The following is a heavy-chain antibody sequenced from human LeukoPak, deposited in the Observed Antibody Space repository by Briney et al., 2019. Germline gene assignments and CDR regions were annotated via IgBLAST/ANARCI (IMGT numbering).Heavy chain of an antibody. J-gene: IGHJ4*02. V-gene: IGHV3-30*02. CDR2: IRIDGSQT. CDR3: VKVDREGYQNSDFDY. CDR1: GFTFSNYG. D-gene: IGHD5-12*01. Sequence: QPGGSLRLSCAASGFTFSNYGIHWVRQAPGKGLEWLAFIRIDGSQTYYADSVKGRFTISRDNPKNMLFLQMNTLRSEDTAVYYCVKVDREGYQNSDFDYWGQGTLVTVSS.